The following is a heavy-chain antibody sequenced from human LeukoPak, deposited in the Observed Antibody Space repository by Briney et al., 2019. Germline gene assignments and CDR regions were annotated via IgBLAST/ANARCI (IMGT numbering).Heavy chain of an antibody. V-gene: IGHV4-59*01. Sequence: SETLSLTCTVSGGSISRYYWSWIRQPPGKGLKWIGYKDYSGSTNYNRSLKSRVTISVDTSKNQFSLKLSSVTAADTAVYYCARVYYSSSYDYWYFDLWGRGTLVTVSS. CDR3: ARVYYSSSYDYWYFDL. CDR1: GGSISRYY. CDR2: KDYSGST. J-gene: IGHJ2*01. D-gene: IGHD6-13*01.